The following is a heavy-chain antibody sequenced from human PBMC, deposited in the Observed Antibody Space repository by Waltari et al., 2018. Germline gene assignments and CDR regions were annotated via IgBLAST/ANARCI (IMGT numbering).Heavy chain of an antibody. V-gene: IGHV4-39*01. J-gene: IGHJ4*02. CDR3: ARPGRVGGGSLMGLDY. CDR2: FYDSGRT. CDR1: GGPISGTCYY. D-gene: IGHD2-15*01. Sequence: HRQLHESRPALVKPSETMSHTCSVSGGPISGTCYYWGWIRQPLGKGLGWVGSFYDSGRTYHNPSLKSRITISVDTSKNQFSLQLSSMTAADTAMYYCARPGRVGGGSLMGLDYWGQGTLVTVSS.